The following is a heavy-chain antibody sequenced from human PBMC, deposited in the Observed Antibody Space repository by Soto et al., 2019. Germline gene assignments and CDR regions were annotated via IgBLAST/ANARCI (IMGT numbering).Heavy chain of an antibody. CDR2: IRCDGSSL. D-gene: IGHD6-13*01. CDR1: GFTFSRHW. J-gene: IGHJ4*02. CDR3: VRGLDDSIWDYYFDY. Sequence: PGGSLRLSCAASGFTFSRHWMHWVRQAPGKGLVWVSRIRCDGSSLTYADYVKGRFTISRDNAKNTLYLQMNSLGADDTAVYYCVRGLDDSIWDYYFDYWGLGTLVTVSS. V-gene: IGHV3-74*01.